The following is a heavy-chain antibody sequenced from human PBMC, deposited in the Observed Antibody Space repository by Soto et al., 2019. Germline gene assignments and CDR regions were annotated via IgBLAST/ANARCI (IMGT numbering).Heavy chain of an antibody. Sequence: QVQLQESGPGLVKPSETLSLTCTVSGGSISSYYWSWIRQPPGKGLEWIGYIYYTRSTNYNPSLKSRVTISVDTSKNHFSLKLSSVTAADTAVYYCARDGYTLTPNYYYGMDVWGQGTTVTVSS. D-gene: IGHD4-4*01. V-gene: IGHV4-59*01. CDR2: IYYTRST. CDR1: GGSISSYY. J-gene: IGHJ6*02. CDR3: ARDGYTLTPNYYYGMDV.